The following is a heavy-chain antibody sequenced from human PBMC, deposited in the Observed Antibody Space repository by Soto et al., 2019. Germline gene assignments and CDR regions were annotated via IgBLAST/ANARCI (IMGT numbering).Heavy chain of an antibody. CDR2: IDNDGSGM. CDR1: GIIFTNYW. J-gene: IGHJ4*02. CDR3: TTVFEH. V-gene: IGHV3-74*01. Sequence: EVQLVESGGGLVQPGGSLRLSCAASGIIFTNYWMHWVRQAPGKGLVWVSRIDNDGSGMSYADSVKGRFTISRDNAKNTVYLQMNSLRAEDTAVYYCTTVFEHWGQATLVTVSS.